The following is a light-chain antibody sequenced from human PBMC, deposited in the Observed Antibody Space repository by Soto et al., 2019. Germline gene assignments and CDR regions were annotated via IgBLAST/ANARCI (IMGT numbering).Light chain of an antibody. Sequence: QSALTQSPSVSGAPGQKVTISCSGSSSNIGNNYVSWYQQLPGTAPKLLIYDNNKRPSGIPDRFSGSKSGTSGTLDITGLQTGDEADYYCATWDGSLPGEVFGGGTQLTVL. CDR3: ATWDGSLPGEV. CDR1: SSNIGNNY. J-gene: IGLJ2*01. CDR2: DNN. V-gene: IGLV1-51*01.